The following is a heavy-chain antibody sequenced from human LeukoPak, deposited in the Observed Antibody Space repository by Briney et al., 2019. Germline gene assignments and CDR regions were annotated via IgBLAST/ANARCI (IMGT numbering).Heavy chain of an antibody. CDR3: AMGWCASISCYSPLDY. D-gene: IGHD2-2*02. CDR2: ISAYNGNT. V-gene: IGHV1-18*01. J-gene: IGHJ4*02. Sequence: GASVKVSCKASGYTFTSYGISWVRQAPGQGLEWMGWISAYNGNTNYAQNLQGRVTMTTDTSTSTAYMELRSLRSDDTAVYYCAMGWCASISCYSPLDYWGQGTLVTVSS. CDR1: GYTFTSYG.